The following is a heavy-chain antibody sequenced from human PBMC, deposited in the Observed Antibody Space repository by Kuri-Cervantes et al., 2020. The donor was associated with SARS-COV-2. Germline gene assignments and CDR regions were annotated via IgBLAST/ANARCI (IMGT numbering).Heavy chain of an antibody. J-gene: IGHJ6*02. Sequence: SETLSLTCTVSGGSMSYYHWTWIRQPPGKGLEWIGYIYYSGSTNYNPSLKSRVTISVDTSKNQFSLKLSSVTAADTAVYYCASEPIDIVVVPAATYYYYGMDVWGQGTTVTVSS. CDR2: IYYSGST. CDR1: GGSMSYYH. D-gene: IGHD2-2*01. V-gene: IGHV4-59*01. CDR3: ASEPIDIVVVPAATYYYYGMDV.